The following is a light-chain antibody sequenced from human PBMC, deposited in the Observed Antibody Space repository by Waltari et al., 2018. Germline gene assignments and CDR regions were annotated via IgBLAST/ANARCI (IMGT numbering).Light chain of an antibody. CDR1: QTVITIA. Sequence: EIVLTQSPGTLSLSPGDRATLSCRASQTVITIALSWYQKKPGQAPRVLIYSTYNRATGIPDRVSGSVSGTDFTLTINRLAPEDFAMYYCQQYDGIVVTFGGGTKVEI. J-gene: IGKJ4*01. CDR2: STY. CDR3: QQYDGIVVT. V-gene: IGKV3-20*01.